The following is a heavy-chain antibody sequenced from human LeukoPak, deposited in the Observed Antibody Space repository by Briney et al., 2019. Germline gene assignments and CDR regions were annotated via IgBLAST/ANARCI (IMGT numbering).Heavy chain of an antibody. Sequence: GGSLRLSCAASGFTFSRYSMNWVRQAPGKGLEWVSSISSSSSYIYYADSVKGRFTISRDNAKNSLYLQMNSLRAEDTAVYYCARARTLSGSYGTWGQGTMVTVSS. J-gene: IGHJ3*01. CDR1: GFTFSRYS. V-gene: IGHV3-21*01. CDR3: ARARTLSGSYGT. D-gene: IGHD1-26*01. CDR2: ISSSSSYI.